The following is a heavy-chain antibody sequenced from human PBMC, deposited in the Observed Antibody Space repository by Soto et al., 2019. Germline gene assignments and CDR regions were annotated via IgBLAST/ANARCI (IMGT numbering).Heavy chain of an antibody. CDR2: IYYSGST. Sequence: QVQLQESGPGLVKPSQTLSLTCTVSGGSISSGGYYWSWIRQHPGKGLEWIGYIYYSGSTYYNPSLKSRVTISVDTSKNQFYLKLSSVTAADTAVYYCARERNYDSSGYSYYYGMDVWGQGTTVTVSS. CDR1: GGSISSGGYY. D-gene: IGHD3-22*01. J-gene: IGHJ6*02. V-gene: IGHV4-31*03. CDR3: ARERNYDSSGYSYYYGMDV.